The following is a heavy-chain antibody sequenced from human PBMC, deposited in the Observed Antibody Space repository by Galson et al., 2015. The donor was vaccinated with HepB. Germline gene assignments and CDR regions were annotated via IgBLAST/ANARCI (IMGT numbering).Heavy chain of an antibody. J-gene: IGHJ4*02. D-gene: IGHD5/OR15-5a*01. Sequence: SLRLSCAASGFTFSDFSDYYMSWTPQAPWGGLEWLRYISGGAPDINYANSVKGRFTISRDNAKNSLYLQMNSLRAEDAAIYYCATVLRGHHVNDGLWGQGTLVTVSS. V-gene: IGHV3-11*06. CDR2: ISGGAPDI. CDR1: GFTFSDFSDYY. CDR3: ATVLRGHHVNDGL.